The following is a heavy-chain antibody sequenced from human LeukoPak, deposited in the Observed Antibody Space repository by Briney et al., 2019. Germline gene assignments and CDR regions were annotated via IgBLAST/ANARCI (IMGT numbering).Heavy chain of an antibody. Sequence: GGSLRLSCADSGFTFSSHCMSWVRQAPGKGLEWVANIKQDGSEIYYLDSVKGRFTISRDNAKNSLYLQMNSLRVEDTAVYYCATIEAVRFHYWGQGTLVTVSS. J-gene: IGHJ4*02. V-gene: IGHV3-7*01. CDR2: IKQDGSEI. CDR3: ATIEAVRFHY. D-gene: IGHD6-19*01. CDR1: GFTFSSHC.